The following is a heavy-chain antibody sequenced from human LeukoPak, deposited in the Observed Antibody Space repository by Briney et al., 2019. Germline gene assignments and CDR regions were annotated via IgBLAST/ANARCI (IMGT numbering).Heavy chain of an antibody. CDR2: ISNTADTQ. J-gene: IGHJ4*02. CDR1: GFTFSDYS. D-gene: IGHD2-15*01. V-gene: IGHV3-48*01. Sequence: QSGGSLRLSCAASGFTFSDYSISWVRQAPGKGREWGSYISNTADTQYYTDSVRGRFTISRDNAKNSAYLQMNTLRAEDTAVYYCARDRGYCSGGSCYRYFEGWGQGTLVTVCS. CDR3: ARDRGYCSGGSCYRYFEG.